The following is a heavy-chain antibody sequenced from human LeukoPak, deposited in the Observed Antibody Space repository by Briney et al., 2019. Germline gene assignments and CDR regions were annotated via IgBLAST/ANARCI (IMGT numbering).Heavy chain of an antibody. V-gene: IGHV3-48*04. D-gene: IGHD2-2*01. CDR2: ISSSSSTI. CDR3: TRDHITSWQIDF. CDR1: GFTFSSYS. J-gene: IGHJ4*02. Sequence: GGSLRLSCAASGFTFSSYSMNSVRQAPGKGLEWVSYISSSSSTIYYADSVKGRFTISRDNAKNSLYLQMNSLRAEDTAVYYCTRDHITSWQIDFWGQGAMVTVSS.